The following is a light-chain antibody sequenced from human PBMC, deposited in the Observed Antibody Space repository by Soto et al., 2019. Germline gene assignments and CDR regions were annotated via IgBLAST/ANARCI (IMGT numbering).Light chain of an antibody. Sequence: DIQITQSPSSLSASVGERVTITCRASQNIENFLNWYQQKPGRAPKHLMYSTYTLHSGVPSRFSRSRSGTDFTLTITSLQHQDFATYYCQQSYNTPPPFGGGTRVEIK. CDR2: STY. CDR1: QNIENF. V-gene: IGKV1-39*01. J-gene: IGKJ4*01. CDR3: QQSYNTPPP.